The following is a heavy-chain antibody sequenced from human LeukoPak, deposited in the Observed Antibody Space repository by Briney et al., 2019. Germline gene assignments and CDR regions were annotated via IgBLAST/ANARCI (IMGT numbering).Heavy chain of an antibody. V-gene: IGHV3-30*04. CDR3: ARDNGYFDY. Sequence: GGSLRLSCAASGFTFSSYAMHWVRRAPGKGLEWVAVISYDGSNKYYADSVKGRFTISRDNSKNTLYLQMNSLRAEDTAVYYCARDNGYFDYWGQGTLVTVSS. CDR1: GFTFSSYA. CDR2: ISYDGSNK. D-gene: IGHD2-8*01. J-gene: IGHJ4*02.